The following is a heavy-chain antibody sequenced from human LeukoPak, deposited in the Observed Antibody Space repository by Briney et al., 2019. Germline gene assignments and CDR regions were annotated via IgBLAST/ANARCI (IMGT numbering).Heavy chain of an antibody. D-gene: IGHD6-13*01. J-gene: IGHJ5*02. CDR2: IKQDGSEK. V-gene: IGHV3-7*01. CDR1: GFTFSSYW. Sequence: GGSLTLSCAASGFTFSSYWMNWVRQAPGKGLEWVANIKQDGSEKYYVDSVKGRFTISRDNAKNSLYLQMNSLRAEDTAVYYCARDMAAAGSSWFDPWGQGTLVTVSS. CDR3: ARDMAAAGSSWFDP.